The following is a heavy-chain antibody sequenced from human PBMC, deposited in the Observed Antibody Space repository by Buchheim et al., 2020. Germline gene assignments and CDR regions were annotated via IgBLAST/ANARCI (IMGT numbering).Heavy chain of an antibody. D-gene: IGHD5-24*01. CDR2: INTNSGDT. CDR3: FVDMVTIDY. V-gene: IGHV1-8*01. Sequence: QVQLVQSGAEVKKPGASVKVSCKASGYTFTNYGINWVRQATGQGLEWMGWINTNSGDTAYAQKIQGRVTMTRDTSVSSVYMEFTSLRPEDTAVYYCFVDMVTIDYWGQGTL. CDR1: GYTFTNYG. J-gene: IGHJ4*02.